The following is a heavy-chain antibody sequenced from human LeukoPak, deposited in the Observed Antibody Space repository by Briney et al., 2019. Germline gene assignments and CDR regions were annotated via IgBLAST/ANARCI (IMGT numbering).Heavy chain of an antibody. CDR2: IHYTGSP. J-gene: IGHJ4*02. CDR1: GGSVSSGNYY. D-gene: IGHD4-17*01. Sequence: PSETLSLTCTVSGGSVSSGNYYWSWIRQHPGKGLEWIGYIHYTGSPNYNPSLKSRVTISVDTSKNQFSLRLNSVTAADTAVYYCARVDTVTTTFDYWGQGTLVTVSS. CDR3: ARVDTVTTTFDY. V-gene: IGHV4-61*01.